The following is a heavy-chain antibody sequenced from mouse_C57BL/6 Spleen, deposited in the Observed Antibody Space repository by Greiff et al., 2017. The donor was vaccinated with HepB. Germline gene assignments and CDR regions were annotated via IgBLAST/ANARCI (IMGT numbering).Heavy chain of an antibody. CDR2: IDPENGDT. V-gene: IGHV14-4*01. J-gene: IGHJ2*01. CDR1: GFNIKDDY. Sequence: VQLKQSGAELVRPGASVKLSCTASGFNIKDDYMHWVKQRPEQGLEWIGWIDPENGDTEYASKFQGKATITADTSSNTAYLQLSSLTSEDTAVYYCTTTMVTTRGFDYWGQGTTLTVSS. CDR3: TTTMVTTRGFDY. D-gene: IGHD2-2*01.